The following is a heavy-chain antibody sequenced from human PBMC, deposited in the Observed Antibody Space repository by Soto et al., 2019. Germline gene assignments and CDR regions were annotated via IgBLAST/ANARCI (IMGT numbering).Heavy chain of an antibody. CDR2: ISDDGSNK. V-gene: IGHV3-30*18. J-gene: IGHJ2*01. CDR3: AKQAQVRATTYSYFDL. D-gene: IGHD1-26*01. Sequence: QVQLVESGGGVVQPGRSLRLSCAASGFNFSSHGMHWVRQAPGKGLEWVAVISDDGSNKYYADSVKGRFTISRDKSKNTLYLQMNSLRAEDTAVYDCAKQAQVRATTYSYFDLWGRGTLVTVSS. CDR1: GFNFSSHG.